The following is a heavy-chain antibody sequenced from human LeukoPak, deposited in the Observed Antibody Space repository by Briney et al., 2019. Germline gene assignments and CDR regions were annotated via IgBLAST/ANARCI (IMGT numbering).Heavy chain of an antibody. CDR2: IYTSGST. CDR3: ARGGITMVRGVIGYYYYVDV. Sequence: SETLSLTCTVSGGSISSYYWSWIRQAAGKGLEWIGRIYTSGSTNYNPSLKSRVTMSVDTSKNQFSLKLSSVTAADTAVYYCARGGITMVRGVIGYYYYVDVWGKGTTVTVSS. CDR1: GGSISSYY. D-gene: IGHD3-10*01. J-gene: IGHJ6*03. V-gene: IGHV4-4*07.